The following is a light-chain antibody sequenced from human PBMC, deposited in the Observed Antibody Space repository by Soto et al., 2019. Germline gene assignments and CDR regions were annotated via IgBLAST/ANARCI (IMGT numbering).Light chain of an antibody. J-gene: IGKJ5*01. V-gene: IGKV1-39*01. CDR2: AAT. Sequence: DIRMTQSPSSLSASVGDRVTVTCRTSQNIYNYLNWYQQRPGKAPKLLIYAATSVQSGVPSRFSGSGSGTDFTLTISSLHPEDFATYYCQQTHSTPVTFGQGHDWRL. CDR3: QQTHSTPVT. CDR1: QNIYNY.